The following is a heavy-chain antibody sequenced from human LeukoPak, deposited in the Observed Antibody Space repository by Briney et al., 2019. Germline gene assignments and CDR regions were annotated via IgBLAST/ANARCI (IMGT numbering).Heavy chain of an antibody. J-gene: IGHJ6*03. V-gene: IGHV3-48*03. CDR3: AKDRNVDIVATNYYYYMDV. Sequence: PGGSLRLSCAASGFTFSSYEMNWVRQAPGKGLEWVSYISSSGSTIYYADSVKGRFTISRDNAKNSLYLQMNSLRAEDTAVYYCAKDRNVDIVATNYYYYMDVWGKGTTVTISS. CDR1: GFTFSSYE. CDR2: ISSSGSTI. D-gene: IGHD5-12*01.